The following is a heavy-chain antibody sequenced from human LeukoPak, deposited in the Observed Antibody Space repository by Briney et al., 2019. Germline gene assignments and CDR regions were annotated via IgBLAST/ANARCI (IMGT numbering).Heavy chain of an antibody. CDR1: GFTFSSYS. V-gene: IGHV3-21*01. D-gene: IGHD2-15*01. CDR3: AKDLGRGSSFYNYYYGMDV. Sequence: GGSLRLSCAASGFTFSSYSMNWVRQAPGKGLEWVSSISSSSSYIYYADSVKGRFTISRDNSKNTMDLQMTTLRPEDTAVYYCAKDLGRGSSFYNYYYGMDVWGQGTTVTVSS. CDR2: ISSSSSYI. J-gene: IGHJ6*02.